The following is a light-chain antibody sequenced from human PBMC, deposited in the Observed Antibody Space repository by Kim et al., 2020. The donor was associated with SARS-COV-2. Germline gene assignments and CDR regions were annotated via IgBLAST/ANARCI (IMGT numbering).Light chain of an antibody. J-gene: IGLJ1*01. CDR2: GNN. CDR3: QSHDSSLSGFV. Sequence: VTISCTGSTSHIGASFDVNWYQQLPGTAPELLIYGNNNRPSGVPDRFSASKSGTSASLTITGLQAEDEADYYCQSHDSSLSGFVFGAGTKVTVL. V-gene: IGLV1-40*01. CDR1: TSHIGASFD.